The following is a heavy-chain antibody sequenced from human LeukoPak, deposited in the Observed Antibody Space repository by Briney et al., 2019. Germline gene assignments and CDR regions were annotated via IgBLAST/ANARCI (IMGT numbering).Heavy chain of an antibody. Sequence: ASVKVSCKASGYTFTTYGINWVRQAPGQGLEWMGWISTYNSYTNYAQKIQGRVTMTTDTSTSTAYMELRSLKSDDTAVYYCARSRTHRLYSGSGSYPGAFDYWGQGTLVTVSS. CDR3: ARSRTHRLYSGSGSYPGAFDY. CDR2: ISTYNSYT. J-gene: IGHJ4*02. CDR1: GYTFTTYG. V-gene: IGHV1-18*01. D-gene: IGHD3-10*01.